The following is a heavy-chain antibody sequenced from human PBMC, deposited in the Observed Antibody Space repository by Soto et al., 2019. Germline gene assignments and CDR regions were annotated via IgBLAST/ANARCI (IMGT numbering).Heavy chain of an antibody. J-gene: IGHJ4*02. CDR1: GYTLTALS. CDR2: FDREDGEA. D-gene: IGHD1-1*01. Sequence: QVQFLQSGAEVKKPGASVKVSCKVSGYTLTALSMHWVRQAPGKGPEWMGGFDREDGEAMYAQKSQGRLTMTEDTSTDTAYMEMSSLTSEDTAVYYCATDGDIYDRNDNYFDYWGQGTPVTVSS. V-gene: IGHV1-24*01. CDR3: ATDGDIYDRNDNYFDY.